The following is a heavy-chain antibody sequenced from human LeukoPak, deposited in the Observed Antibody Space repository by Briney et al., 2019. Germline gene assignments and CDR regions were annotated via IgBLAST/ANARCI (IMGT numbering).Heavy chain of an antibody. V-gene: IGHV4-34*01. D-gene: IGHD3-10*01. J-gene: IGHJ4*02. CDR2: INHSGST. CDR3: ARLAMVRGVTIDY. CDR1: GGSLSGYY. Sequence: KASETLSLTCAVYGGSLSGYYWSWIRQPPGKGLEWIGEINHSGSTNYNPSLKSRVTISVDTSKNQFSLKLSSVTAADTAVYYCARLAMVRGVTIDYWGQGTLVTVSS.